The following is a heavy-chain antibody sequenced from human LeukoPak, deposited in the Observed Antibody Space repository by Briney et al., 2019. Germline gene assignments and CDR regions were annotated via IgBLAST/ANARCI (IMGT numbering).Heavy chain of an antibody. D-gene: IGHD3-10*02. CDR3: ATMLGDSYGSALLDS. Sequence: ASVKVSCKASGYAVTNSGIGWVRQAPGQGLQWMGWISVDNGNPNYAQKFQGRVTMTTDTSTRTAYMELRSLRSDDTALYYCATMLGDSYGSALLDSWGQGTLVTVSS. CDR1: GYAVTNSG. V-gene: IGHV1-18*01. CDR2: ISVDNGNP. J-gene: IGHJ4*02.